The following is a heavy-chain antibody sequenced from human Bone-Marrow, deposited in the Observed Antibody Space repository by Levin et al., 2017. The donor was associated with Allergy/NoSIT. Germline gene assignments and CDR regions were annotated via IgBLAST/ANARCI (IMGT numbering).Heavy chain of an antibody. V-gene: IGHV3-9*01. CDR2: ISWNSGSI. Sequence: GGSLRLSCAASGFTFDDYAMHWVRQAPGKGLEWVSGISWNSGSIGYADSVKGRFTISRDNAKNSLYLQMNSLRAEDTALYYCAKGVARDCSSTSCPPDGSGAYYGMDVWGQGTTVTVSS. CDR3: AKGVARDCSSTSCPPDGSGAYYGMDV. J-gene: IGHJ6*02. D-gene: IGHD2-2*01. CDR1: GFTFDDYA.